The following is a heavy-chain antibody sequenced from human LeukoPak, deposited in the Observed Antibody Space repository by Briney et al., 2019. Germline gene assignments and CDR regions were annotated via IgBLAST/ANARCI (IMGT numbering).Heavy chain of an antibody. Sequence: GASVKVSCKASGYGFTSHYMHWVRQAPGQGLEWMGLINPSGSSTLYAQKFQGRVTMTRDMSTTTDYMELSSLRSEDTAVYYCARDNSVGDIAWWFDRWGQGTLVTVSS. CDR3: ARDNSVGDIAWWFDR. J-gene: IGHJ5*02. CDR1: GYGFTSHY. D-gene: IGHD3-16*02. CDR2: INPSGSST. V-gene: IGHV1-46*01.